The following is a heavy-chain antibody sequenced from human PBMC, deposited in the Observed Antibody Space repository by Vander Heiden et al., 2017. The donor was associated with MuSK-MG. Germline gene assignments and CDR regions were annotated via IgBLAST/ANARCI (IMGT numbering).Heavy chain of an antibody. J-gene: IGHJ4*02. CDR1: GFTFSRYA. CDR2: ISYDGSNK. Sequence: QVQLVESGGGVVQPGWSLRLSCAASGFTFSRYAMHWVRQAPGKGLEWVAVISYDGSNKYYADSVKGRFTISRDNSKNTLYLQMNSLRAEDTAVYYCARDPIYDFWSGYFDYWGQGTLVTVSS. V-gene: IGHV3-30-3*01. CDR3: ARDPIYDFWSGYFDY. D-gene: IGHD3-3*01.